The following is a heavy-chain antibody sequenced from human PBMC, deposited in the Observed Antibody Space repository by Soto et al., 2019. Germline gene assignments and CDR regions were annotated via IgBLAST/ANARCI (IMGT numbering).Heavy chain of an antibody. CDR2: ISYDGSNK. CDR3: AREPPKIDI. Sequence: QVQRVESGGGVVQPGRSLRLSCAASGFTFSSYAMHWVRQAPGKGLEWVAVISYDGSNKYYADSVKGRFTISRDNSKNTLYLQMNSLRAEDTAVYYCAREPPKIDIWGQGTMVTVSS. CDR1: GFTFSSYA. V-gene: IGHV3-30-3*01. J-gene: IGHJ3*02.